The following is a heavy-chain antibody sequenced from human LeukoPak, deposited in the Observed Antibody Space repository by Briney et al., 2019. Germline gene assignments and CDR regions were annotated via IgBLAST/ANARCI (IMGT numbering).Heavy chain of an antibody. CDR3: ARDDDDGSFLFDP. V-gene: IGHV3-33*01. CDR2: IWYDGSNK. CDR1: GFTFSSYG. Sequence: GRSPRLSCAASGFTFSSYGMHWVRQAPGKGLEWVAVIWYDGSNKYYADSVKGRFTISRDNSKNTLYLQMNSLRAEDTAVYYCARDDDDGSFLFDPWGQGTLVTVSS. J-gene: IGHJ5*02. D-gene: IGHD3-10*01.